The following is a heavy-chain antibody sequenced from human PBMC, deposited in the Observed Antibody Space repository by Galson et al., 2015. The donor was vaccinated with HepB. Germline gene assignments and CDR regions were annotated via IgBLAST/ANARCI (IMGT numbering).Heavy chain of an antibody. J-gene: IGHJ4*02. CDR2: VSYSGSP. D-gene: IGHD6-19*01. Sequence: TLSLTCTVSGDSVTSGDFYWSWIRHPPGKGLEWVGYVSYSGSPYFSPSLKSRISMSLDTSRNQFSLKLNSVTDADTAVYYCAREVPHSGFYFDYWGQGTLVTVSS. CDR1: GDSVTSGDFY. V-gene: IGHV4-30-4*01. CDR3: AREVPHSGFYFDY.